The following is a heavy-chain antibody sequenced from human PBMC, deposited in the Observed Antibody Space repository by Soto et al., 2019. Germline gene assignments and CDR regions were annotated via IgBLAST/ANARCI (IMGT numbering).Heavy chain of an antibody. Sequence: SLRLSCAASGFTFSSHAMNWVRQAPGKGLEWLSYITSTSSTKHYAASVEGRFTISRDNAKNSLYLQMNSLRDEDTAVYYCARRITMVRGPYYYYAMDVWGQGTTVTVSS. CDR1: GFTFSSHA. CDR3: ARRITMVRGPYYYYAMDV. CDR2: ITSTSSTK. J-gene: IGHJ6*02. D-gene: IGHD3-10*01. V-gene: IGHV3-48*02.